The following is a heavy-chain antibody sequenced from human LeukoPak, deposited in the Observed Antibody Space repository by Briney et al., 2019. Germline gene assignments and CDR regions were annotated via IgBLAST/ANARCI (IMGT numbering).Heavy chain of an antibody. Sequence: SETLSLTCAVSGGSISNSHYWGWIRPPPGKGLEWIGSIYYSGSTYYNPSLKSRVIISVDTSKNQFSLKLTFVTAADTAIYYCARTRTAGYNFGFAYWGQGNLVTVSS. CDR1: GGSISNSHY. V-gene: IGHV4-39*01. J-gene: IGHJ4*02. D-gene: IGHD5-24*01. CDR3: ARTRTAGYNFGFAY. CDR2: IYYSGST.